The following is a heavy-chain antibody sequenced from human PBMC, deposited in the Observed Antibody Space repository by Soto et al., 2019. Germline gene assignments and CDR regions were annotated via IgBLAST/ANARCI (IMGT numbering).Heavy chain of an antibody. CDR3: ARDRGWGVVVVPTATPDAFDI. CDR1: GFTFSSYS. J-gene: IGHJ3*02. CDR2: ISSSSNYI. D-gene: IGHD2-2*01. Sequence: GGSLRLSCAASGFTFSSYSMNWVRQAPGKGLEWVSSISSSSNYIYYADSVKGRFTISRDNAKNSLYLQMNSLRAGDTAVYYCARDRGWGVVVVPTATPDAFDIWGQGTMVTVSS. V-gene: IGHV3-21*01.